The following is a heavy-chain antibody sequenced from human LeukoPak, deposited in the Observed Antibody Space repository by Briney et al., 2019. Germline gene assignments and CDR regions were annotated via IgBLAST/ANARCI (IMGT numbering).Heavy chain of an antibody. CDR3: ARASFDSSGSPYYYYMDV. V-gene: IGHV4-31*03. Sequence: SETLSLTCTVSGGSFSSGGYYWSWIRQHPGKGLEWIGYIYYSGSTYYNPSLKSRLTMSVDTSKNQFSLNLSSVTAADTAVYYCARASFDSSGSPYYYYMDVWGKGTTVTVTS. J-gene: IGHJ6*03. D-gene: IGHD3-22*01. CDR2: IYYSGST. CDR1: GGSFSSGGYY.